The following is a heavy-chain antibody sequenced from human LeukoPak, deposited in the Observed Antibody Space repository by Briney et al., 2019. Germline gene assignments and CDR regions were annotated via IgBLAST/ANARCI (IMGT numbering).Heavy chain of an antibody. CDR2: IYTSGST. Sequence: SETLSLTCTDSGGSISSYYWSWIRQPAGKGLEWIGRIYTSGSTNYNPSLKSRVTMSVDTSKNQFSLKLSSVTAADTAVYYCARSNVLLWFGEFKGYYFDYWGQGTLVTVSS. J-gene: IGHJ4*02. V-gene: IGHV4-4*07. CDR3: ARSNVLLWFGEFKGYYFDY. D-gene: IGHD3-10*01. CDR1: GGSISSYY.